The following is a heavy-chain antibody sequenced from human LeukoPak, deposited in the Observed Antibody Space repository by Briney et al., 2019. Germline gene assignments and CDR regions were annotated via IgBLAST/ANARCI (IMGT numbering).Heavy chain of an antibody. CDR2: IYYSGSS. D-gene: IGHD4-17*01. V-gene: IGHV4-59*01. Sequence: SETLSLTCTGYGGSISSYYWIWLRQPPGQELEWLGYIYYSGSSNYNPSLKSRVTISVDTSKNQFSLKLSSVTAADTAVYYCARGDYGDYYYYGMDVWGQGTTVTVSS. CDR1: GGSISSYY. J-gene: IGHJ6*02. CDR3: ARGDYGDYYYYGMDV.